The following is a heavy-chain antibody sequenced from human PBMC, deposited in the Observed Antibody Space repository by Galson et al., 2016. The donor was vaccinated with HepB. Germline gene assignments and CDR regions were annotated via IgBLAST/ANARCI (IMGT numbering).Heavy chain of an antibody. CDR3: ARVGSSVPAAMEPFDY. V-gene: IGHV3-33*01. D-gene: IGHD2-2*01. CDR1: GFTFRSYA. CDR2: IWYDGSNK. Sequence: SLRLSCAASGFTFRSYAMHWVRQAPGKGLEWVAVIWYDGSNKYYVESAKGRFPVSRDNSKNTLYLQLNSLRAEATSVYYCARVGSSVPAAMEPFDYWGQGTLVTVSS. J-gene: IGHJ4*02.